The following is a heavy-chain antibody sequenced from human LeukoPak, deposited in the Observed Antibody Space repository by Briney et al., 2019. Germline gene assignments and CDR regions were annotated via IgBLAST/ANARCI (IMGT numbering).Heavy chain of an antibody. J-gene: IGHJ4*02. V-gene: IGHV3-23*01. CDR3: ATHLCTSVTCYIDY. CDR2: ISGSDYTT. Sequence: GGSLRLSCAASGYTFSNYAMSWVRQAPGKGLEWVSGISGSDYTTYNADSVKGRFFISRDNSKKLLFLRMNSLRAEDTAVYYCATHLCTSVTCYIDYWGRGTLVTVS. CDR1: GYTFSNYA. D-gene: IGHD5/OR15-5a*01.